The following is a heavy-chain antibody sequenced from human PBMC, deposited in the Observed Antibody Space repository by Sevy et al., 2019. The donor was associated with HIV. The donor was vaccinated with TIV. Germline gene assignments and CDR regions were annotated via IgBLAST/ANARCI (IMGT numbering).Heavy chain of an antibody. D-gene: IGHD4-17*01. CDR1: GFTFSTYG. CDR3: ARDLEFYDYGDYGPAFMPDY. V-gene: IGHV3-33*01. CDR2: MWFDGSNT. J-gene: IGHJ4*02. Sequence: GGSLRLSCAASGFTFSTYGMHWVRQAPGKGLEWVAVMWFDGSNTYYAESVKGRFTISRDIAKDTLNLQMNSLRAKDTAVYYCARDLEFYDYGDYGPAFMPDYWGQGTLVTVSS.